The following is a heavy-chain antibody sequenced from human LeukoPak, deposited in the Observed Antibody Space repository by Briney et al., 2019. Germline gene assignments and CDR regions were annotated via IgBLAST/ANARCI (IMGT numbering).Heavy chain of an antibody. CDR2: LSGSGGTT. CDR3: ARDRRTNGVCYGEFDY. V-gene: IGHV3-23*01. Sequence: PGGSLRLSCSASGFTFSSYGMSWVRQAPGKGLEWVSGLSGSGGTTYYVDSVKGRFTISRDNSKNTVYLQMNSLRAEDTAVYYCARDRRTNGVCYGEFDYWGQGTLVTVSS. CDR1: GFTFSSYG. J-gene: IGHJ4*02. D-gene: IGHD2-8*01.